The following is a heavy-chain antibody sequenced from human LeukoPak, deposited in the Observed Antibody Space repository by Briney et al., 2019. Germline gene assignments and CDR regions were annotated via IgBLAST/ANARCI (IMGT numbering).Heavy chain of an antibody. CDR1: GVSMSSGAFY. D-gene: IGHD6-13*01. CDR2: IYYSGST. J-gene: IGHJ4*02. V-gene: IGHV4-31*03. CDR3: AGGLRTIPYIAAAGLFDY. Sequence: SQTLSLTCTVSGVSMSSGAFYWSWIRQHPGKGLEWIGNIYYSGSTYYNPSLKSRVTISVDTSKNQFSLKLSSVTAADTAVYYCAGGLRTIPYIAAAGLFDYWGQGTLVTVSS.